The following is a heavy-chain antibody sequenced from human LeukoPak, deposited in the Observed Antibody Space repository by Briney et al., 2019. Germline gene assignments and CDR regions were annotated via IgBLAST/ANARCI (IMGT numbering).Heavy chain of an antibody. CDR2: IGGSVVTA. V-gene: IGHV3-23*01. D-gene: IGHD3-22*01. Sequence: GGSLRLSCAASGFTFSSYAMNWVRQAPGKGLEWVSAIGGSVVTAYYADSVQGRFTISRDNSKNTLYLQMNSLRAEDTAVYYCAKEGDTSVGNYFDYWGQGTLVTVSS. J-gene: IGHJ4*02. CDR1: GFTFSSYA. CDR3: AKEGDTSVGNYFDY.